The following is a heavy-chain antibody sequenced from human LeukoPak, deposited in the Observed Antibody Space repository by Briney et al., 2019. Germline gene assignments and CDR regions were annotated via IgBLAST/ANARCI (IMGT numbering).Heavy chain of an antibody. CDR2: INPNSGGT. J-gene: IGHJ6*03. CDR3: AREGPMVRGYYYYYMDV. Sequence: ASVKVSCKASGGTFSSYAISWARQAPGQGLEWMGWINPNSGGTNYAQKFQGRVTMTRDTSISTAYMELSRLRSDDTAVYYCAREGPMVRGYYYYYMDVWGKGTTVTISS. CDR1: GGTFSSYA. V-gene: IGHV1-2*02. D-gene: IGHD3-10*01.